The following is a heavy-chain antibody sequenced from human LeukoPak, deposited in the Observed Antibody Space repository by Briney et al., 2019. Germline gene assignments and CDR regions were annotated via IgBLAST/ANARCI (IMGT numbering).Heavy chain of an antibody. CDR3: ARDRWEVVVVPAAPGMDV. D-gene: IGHD2-2*01. V-gene: IGHV5-51*01. J-gene: IGHJ6*02. Sequence: GESLKISCKGSGYSFTSYWIGWVRQMPGKGLEWMGIIYPGDSDTRYSPSFQGQVTISADKSISTAYLQWSSLKASDTAMYYCARDRWEVVVVPAAPGMDVWGQGTTVTVSS. CDR1: GYSFTSYW. CDR2: IYPGDSDT.